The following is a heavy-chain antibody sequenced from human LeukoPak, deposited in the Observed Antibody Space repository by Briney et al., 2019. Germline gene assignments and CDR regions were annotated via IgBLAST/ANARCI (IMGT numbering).Heavy chain of an antibody. CDR1: GYSFTDYW. CDR2: IWPGDSRT. V-gene: IGHV5-51*01. CDR3: ARRLLRRSEDAFDI. J-gene: IGHJ3*02. D-gene: IGHD4-23*01. Sequence: GESLKISCRGSGYSFTDYWVAWVRHMPGKGLEWMGFIWPGDSRTMYSPSFPGQVTMSVDKSINTAYLQWSSLKASDTAMYYCARRLLRRSEDAFDIWGQGTMVTVSS.